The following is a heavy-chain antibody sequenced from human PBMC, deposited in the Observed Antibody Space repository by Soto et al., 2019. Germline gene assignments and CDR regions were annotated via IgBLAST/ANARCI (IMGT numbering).Heavy chain of an antibody. D-gene: IGHD2-2*02. Sequence: PGGSLRLSCAASGFTFSSYAMSWVRQAPGKGLEWVSAISGSGGSTYYADSVKGRFTISRDNSKNTLYLQMNSLRAEDTAVYYCAKDLTSCSSTTCYIFYYGLDVWGQGTTVTVSS. CDR1: GFTFSSYA. V-gene: IGHV3-23*01. J-gene: IGHJ6*02. CDR2: ISGSGGST. CDR3: AKDLTSCSSTTCYIFYYGLDV.